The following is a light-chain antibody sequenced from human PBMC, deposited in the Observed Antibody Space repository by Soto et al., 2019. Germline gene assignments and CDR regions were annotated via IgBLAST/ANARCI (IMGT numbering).Light chain of an antibody. J-gene: IGKJ1*01. Sequence: EIVLTQSPGTLSLSPGERATLSCRASQSVGSNSLAWYQQKPGQAPRLLIYRASSRATGIPDRFSGSGSGTDFTLAISRLEPEDFAVYYWQQYGNSPWTFGQGTEVEVK. CDR3: QQYGNSPWT. CDR2: RAS. CDR1: QSVGSNS. V-gene: IGKV3-20*01.